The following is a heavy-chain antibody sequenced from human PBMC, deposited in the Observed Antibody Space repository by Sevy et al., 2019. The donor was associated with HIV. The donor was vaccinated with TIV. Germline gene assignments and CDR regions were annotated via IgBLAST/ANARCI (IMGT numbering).Heavy chain of an antibody. CDR2: ISGSGGST. J-gene: IGHJ4*02. CDR1: GFTFSSYA. D-gene: IGHD6-19*01. Sequence: GGSLRLSCAASGFTFSSYALNWVRQAPGKGLEWVSAISGSGGSTYYADSVRGRFTISRDNSKNTVYLQMNSLRAEDTAVYYCAKDPGIAVANTRRFADYWGQGTLVTVSS. CDR3: AKDPGIAVANTRRFADY. V-gene: IGHV3-23*01.